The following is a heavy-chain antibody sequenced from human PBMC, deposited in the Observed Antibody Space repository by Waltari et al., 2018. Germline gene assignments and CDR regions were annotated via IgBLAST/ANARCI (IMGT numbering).Heavy chain of an antibody. V-gene: IGHV3-53*02. CDR3: VMGDYYDSAYYYYMDV. D-gene: IGHD3-22*01. Sequence: EVQLVETGGGLIQPGGSLRLSCAASGFNVSSNSMSWVCQAPGKGLEWVSVIYSGGSTYYADSVKGRFTISRDNSKNTLYLQMNSLRAEDTAVYYCVMGDYYDSAYYYYMDVWGKGTTVTVSS. CDR2: IYSGGST. CDR1: GFNVSSNS. J-gene: IGHJ6*03.